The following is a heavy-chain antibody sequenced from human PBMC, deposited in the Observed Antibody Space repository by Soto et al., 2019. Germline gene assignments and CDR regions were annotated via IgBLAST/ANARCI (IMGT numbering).Heavy chain of an antibody. V-gene: IGHV1-46*01. Sequence: QVQLVQSGAEVKKPGASVKVSCKASGYTFTSYYMHWVRQAPGQGLEWMGIINPIGGSTSYAQKFQGRVTMTRDTSASTVYMELSSLSSEDTAVYYCARDYGGQNVYFDYWGQGTLVTVSS. CDR3: ARDYGGQNVYFDY. CDR2: INPIGGST. CDR1: GYTFTSYY. D-gene: IGHD4-17*01. J-gene: IGHJ4*02.